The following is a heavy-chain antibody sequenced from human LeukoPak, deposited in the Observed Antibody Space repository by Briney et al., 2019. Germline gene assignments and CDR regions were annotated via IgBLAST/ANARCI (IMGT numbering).Heavy chain of an antibody. CDR3: ARGPQGPIFGEGGELWFDP. Sequence: PSETLSLTCTVSGGSISSGGYYWSWIRQHPGKGLEWIGYIYYSGSTYYNPSLKSRVTISVDTSKNQFSLKLSSVTAADTAVYYCARGPQGPIFGEGGELWFDPWGQGTLVTVSS. J-gene: IGHJ5*02. D-gene: IGHD3-3*01. V-gene: IGHV4-31*03. CDR2: IYYSGST. CDR1: GGSISSGGYY.